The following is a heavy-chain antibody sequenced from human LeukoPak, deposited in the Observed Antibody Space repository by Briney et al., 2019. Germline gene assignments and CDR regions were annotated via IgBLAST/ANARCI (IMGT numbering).Heavy chain of an antibody. J-gene: IGHJ4*02. Sequence: GESLKISCQGSGYSFTSYWISWVRQMPGKGLEWMGRIDPSGSYTNYSPSFQGHVTISADKSISTAYLQWSSLQASDTAMYYCAKDGGNLPVDYWGQGTLVTVSS. V-gene: IGHV5-10-1*01. D-gene: IGHD4-23*01. CDR3: AKDGGNLPVDY. CDR2: IDPSGSYT. CDR1: GYSFTSYW.